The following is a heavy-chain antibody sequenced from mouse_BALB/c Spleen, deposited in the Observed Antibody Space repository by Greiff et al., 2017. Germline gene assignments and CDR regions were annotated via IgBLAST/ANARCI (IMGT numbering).Heavy chain of an antibody. CDR3: ARDGIYADYYAMDY. D-gene: IGHD1-1*02. V-gene: IGHV5-9-4*01. J-gene: IGHJ4*01. CDR2: ISSGGSYT. CDR1: GFTFSSYA. Sequence: DVMLVESGGGLVKPGGSLKLSCAASGFTFSSYAMSWVRQSPEKRLEWVAEISSGGSYTYYPDTVTGRFTISRDNAKNTLYLEMSSLRSEDTAMYYCARDGIYADYYAMDYWGQGTSVTVSS.